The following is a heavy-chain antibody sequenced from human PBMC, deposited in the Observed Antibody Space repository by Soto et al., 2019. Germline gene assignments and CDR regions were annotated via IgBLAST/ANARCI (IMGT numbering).Heavy chain of an antibody. CDR1: GFTFRSSA. CDR2: LVVGTGNT. Sequence: SVKVSCKTSGFTFRSSAVQWVRQARGQRLEWIGWLVVGTGNTSYAQKFQQRVTISSDRSTNTVSMELSSLTSEDTAVYYCATGAYCSGGSCSDYYYYYYGMDLWGQGTTVTVSS. D-gene: IGHD2-15*01. CDR3: ATGAYCSGGSCSDYYYYYYGMDL. J-gene: IGHJ6*02. V-gene: IGHV1-58*01.